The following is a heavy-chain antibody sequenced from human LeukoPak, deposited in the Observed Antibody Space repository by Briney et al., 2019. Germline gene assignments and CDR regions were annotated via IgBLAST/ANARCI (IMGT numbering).Heavy chain of an antibody. D-gene: IGHD5-18*01. CDR2: IYSGDST. J-gene: IGHJ4*02. CDR1: GFTLTSNY. CDR3: ARGVGTATDY. Sequence: GGSLRLSCAASGFTLTSNYTTWVRQAPGKGLEWVSVIYSGDSTYYADSVKGRFTISRDNSKNTLYLQMNSLRAEDTAVYYCARGVGTATDYWGQGTLVTVSS. V-gene: IGHV3-53*01.